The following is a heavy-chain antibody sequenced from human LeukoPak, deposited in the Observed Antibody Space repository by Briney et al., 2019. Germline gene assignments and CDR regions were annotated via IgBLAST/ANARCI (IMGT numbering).Heavy chain of an antibody. J-gene: IGHJ4*02. Sequence: GGSLRLSCAASGFTFSSYAMSWVRQAPGKGLEWVSAIRGIGGSTYYADSGKGRFTISRDNSKNTLYLQMNSLRAEDTAVYYCAKDRGGYCGGDCYPYYFDYWGQGTLVTVSS. CDR2: IRGIGGST. CDR1: GFTFSSYA. CDR3: AKDRGGYCGGDCYPYYFDY. V-gene: IGHV3-23*01. D-gene: IGHD2-21*02.